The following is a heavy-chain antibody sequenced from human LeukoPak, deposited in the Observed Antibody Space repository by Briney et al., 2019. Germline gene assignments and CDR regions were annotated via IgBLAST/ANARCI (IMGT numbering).Heavy chain of an antibody. CDR1: GYTFTSYG. V-gene: IGHV1-18*01. Sequence: ASVTVSCTASGYTFTSYGISWVRQAPGQGLERMGWISAYNGNTNYAQKLQGRVTMTTDTSTSTAYMELRSLRSDDTAVYYCAKDYYDSSGYYDLWGQGTLVTVSS. CDR2: ISAYNGNT. J-gene: IGHJ5*02. D-gene: IGHD3-22*01. CDR3: AKDYYDSSGYYDL.